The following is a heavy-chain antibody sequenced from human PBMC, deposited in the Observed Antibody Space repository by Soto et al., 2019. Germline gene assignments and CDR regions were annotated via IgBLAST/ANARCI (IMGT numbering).Heavy chain of an antibody. CDR2: IFSNDEK. D-gene: IGHD6-19*01. V-gene: IGHV2-26*01. CDR3: ARSIAVAGAYYYYYYMDV. CDR1: GFSLSNARMG. J-gene: IGHJ6*03. Sequence: QVTLKESGPVLVKPTETLTLTCTVSGFSLSNARMGVSWIRQPPGKALEWLAHIFSNDEKSYSTSLKSRLTISKDTSKSQVVLTMTNMDPVDTATYYCARSIAVAGAYYYYYYMDVWGKGTTVTVSS.